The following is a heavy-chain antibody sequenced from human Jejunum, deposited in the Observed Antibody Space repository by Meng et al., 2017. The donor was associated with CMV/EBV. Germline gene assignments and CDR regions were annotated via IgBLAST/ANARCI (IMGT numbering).Heavy chain of an antibody. CDR1: SIIRTTNY. CDR2: VYFTGVT. CDR3: ATHRRYPSIAVSGLQY. V-gene: IGHV4-39*01. Sequence: SIIRTTNYWGCIRQPPGKALEWIASVYFTGVTSYNPSLKSRVTISVDTSKNQFSLKLMSVTAADTAVYYCATHRRYPSIAVSGLQYWGQGTLVTVSS. D-gene: IGHD6-19*01. J-gene: IGHJ4*02.